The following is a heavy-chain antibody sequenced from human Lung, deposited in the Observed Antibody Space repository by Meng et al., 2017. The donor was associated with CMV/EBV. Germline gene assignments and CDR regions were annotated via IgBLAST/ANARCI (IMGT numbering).Heavy chain of an antibody. Sequence: LXCTVSGGSISSTTYYWGWIRQPPGKGLEWIGSIYYRGSTYYNPSLKSRVTISVDTSKNQFSLKLSSVTAADTAVYYCARGAYYFDTSGLFDYWGRGXLVTVSS. V-gene: IGHV4-39*01. CDR1: GGSISSTTYY. CDR3: ARGAYYFDTSGLFDY. CDR2: IYYRGST. D-gene: IGHD3-22*01. J-gene: IGHJ4*02.